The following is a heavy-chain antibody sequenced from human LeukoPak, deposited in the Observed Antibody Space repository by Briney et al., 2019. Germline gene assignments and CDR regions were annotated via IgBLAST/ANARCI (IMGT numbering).Heavy chain of an antibody. Sequence: FSNYNNIKEADAVKGRFTISRDNAKNSLYLQMNSQRAEDTAIYYCARASNSPFDYWGQGTLVTVSS. V-gene: IGHV3-69-1*02. D-gene: IGHD2-21*01. CDR2: FSNYNNI. J-gene: IGHJ4*02. CDR3: ARASNSPFDY.